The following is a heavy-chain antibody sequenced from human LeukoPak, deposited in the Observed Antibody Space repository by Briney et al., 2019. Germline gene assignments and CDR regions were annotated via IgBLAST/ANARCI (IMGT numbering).Heavy chain of an antibody. D-gene: IGHD3-3*01. Sequence: SETLSLTCTVSGYSISSGYYWGWIRQPSGKGLEWIGSIYYSGSTYHTPSLKSRVTISVDTSKNQFSLKLSSVTAADTAVYYCARRTADFWSGYYTYWGQGTLVTVSS. J-gene: IGHJ4*02. CDR1: GYSISSGYY. V-gene: IGHV4-38-2*02. CDR3: ARRTADFWSGYYTY. CDR2: IYYSGST.